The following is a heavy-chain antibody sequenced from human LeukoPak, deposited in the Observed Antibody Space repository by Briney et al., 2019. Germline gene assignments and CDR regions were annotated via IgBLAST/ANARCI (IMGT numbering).Heavy chain of an antibody. CDR3: ARVGSSGAFDI. Sequence: PSETLSLTCTVSGGSISSGGYYWSWIRQHPGKGLEWIGYIYYSGSTYYNPSLKSRVTISVDTSKNQFSLKLSSVTAADTAVYYCARVGSSGAFDIWGQGTMVTVSS. CDR1: GGSISSGGYY. J-gene: IGHJ3*02. V-gene: IGHV4-31*03. CDR2: IYYSGST. D-gene: IGHD6-19*01.